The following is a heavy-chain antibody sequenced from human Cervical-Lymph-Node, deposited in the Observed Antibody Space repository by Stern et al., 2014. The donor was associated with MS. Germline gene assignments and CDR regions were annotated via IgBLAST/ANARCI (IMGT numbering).Heavy chain of an antibody. D-gene: IGHD5-18*01. CDR1: GFTFSNAW. Sequence: EVQLVESGGGLVKPGGSLRLSCAASGFTFSNAWMSWVRQAPGKGLEWVGRIKSKTDGGTTDYAAPVKGRFTISRDDSKNTLYLQMNSLKTEDTAVYYCTTGLPWIQLWSAPFPFDYWGQGTLVTVSS. J-gene: IGHJ4*02. CDR2: IKSKTDGGTT. CDR3: TTGLPWIQLWSAPFPFDY. V-gene: IGHV3-15*01.